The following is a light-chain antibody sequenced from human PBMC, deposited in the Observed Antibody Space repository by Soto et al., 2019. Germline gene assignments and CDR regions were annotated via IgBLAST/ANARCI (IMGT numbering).Light chain of an antibody. CDR3: SAWDASLNGYV. Sequence: QSVLTQPPSASGTPGQRLTISCSGSSSNIGSKTVNWYQQLPGTAPKLLIYSNYQRPSGVPDRFSGSKSGTSASLAISGLQSEDEADYYCSAWDASLNGYVFGTGTKVIVL. CDR2: SNY. J-gene: IGLJ1*01. CDR1: SSNIGSKT. V-gene: IGLV1-44*01.